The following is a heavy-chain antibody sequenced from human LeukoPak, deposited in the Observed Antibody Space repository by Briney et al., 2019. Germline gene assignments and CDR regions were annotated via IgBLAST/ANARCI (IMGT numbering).Heavy chain of an antibody. V-gene: IGHV3-23*01. CDR2: ISSNGDT. Sequence: PGGSLRLSCAASGFTFTNFAMSWVRQAPGKGLEWLSAISSNGDTYYADSVRGRFTISRDNSKNTLYLQMNRLRAEDTAVYYCAKDAVGGTAYYFDCWGQGTLVSVSS. J-gene: IGHJ4*02. CDR3: AKDAVGGTAYYFDC. D-gene: IGHD1-26*01. CDR1: GFTFTNFA.